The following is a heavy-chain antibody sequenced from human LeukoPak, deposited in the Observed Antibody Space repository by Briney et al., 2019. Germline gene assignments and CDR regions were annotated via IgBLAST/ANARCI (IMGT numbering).Heavy chain of an antibody. CDR1: GGSFSGYY. J-gene: IGHJ4*02. V-gene: IGHV4-34*01. Sequence: PSETLSLTCAVYGGSFSGYYWSWIRQPPGKGLEWIGEINHSGSTNYNPSLKGRVTISVGTSKNQFSLKLSSVTAADTAVYYCARGPRRYCSSTSCTYYFDYWGQGTLVTVSS. D-gene: IGHD2-2*01. CDR3: ARGPRRYCSSTSCTYYFDY. CDR2: INHSGST.